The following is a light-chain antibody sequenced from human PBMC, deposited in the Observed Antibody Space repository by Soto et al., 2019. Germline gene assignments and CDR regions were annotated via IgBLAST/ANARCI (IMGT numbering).Light chain of an antibody. J-gene: IGLJ1*01. Sequence: QSVRTQPASVSGSPGQSIAISCTRTSSDVGSYDYVSWYQQHPDKAPKLMIYEVTQRPSGVSNRFSGSKSGNTASLTISGLQAEDEADYYCSSNTSVNTRVFGTGTKVTVL. CDR1: SSDVGSYDY. CDR2: EVT. V-gene: IGLV2-14*01. CDR3: SSNTSVNTRV.